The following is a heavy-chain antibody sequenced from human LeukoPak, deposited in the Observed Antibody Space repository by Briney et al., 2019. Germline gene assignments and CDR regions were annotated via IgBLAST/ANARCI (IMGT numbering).Heavy chain of an antibody. CDR1: GFSFSTFG. Sequence: GGTLRLSCAASGFSFSTFGMSWVRQSPGKGLEWVSAISGSGGAAYYADSMKGRFTISRDNSKNTLYLQMNSLRSEDTAVYYCARDLYCGGDCYSSLGFDYWGQGTLVTVSS. CDR2: ISGSGGAA. CDR3: ARDLYCGGDCYSSLGFDY. J-gene: IGHJ4*02. V-gene: IGHV3-23*01. D-gene: IGHD2-21*02.